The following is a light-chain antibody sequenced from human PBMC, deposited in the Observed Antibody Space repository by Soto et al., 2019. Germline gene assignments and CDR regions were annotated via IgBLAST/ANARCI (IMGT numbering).Light chain of an antibody. V-gene: IGKV2-28*01. CDR3: MQTLQTPYP. Sequence: DIVMTQSPLSLPVTPGEPASISCRSNQSLLDSNGYNYLDWYLQKPGQSPQLLIYLGSNRASGVPDRFSGSGSGTDFPLKIRRVEAEDVGVYYCMQTLQTPYPFGPGTKREIK. CDR2: LGS. J-gene: IGKJ2*01. CDR1: QSLLDSNGYNY.